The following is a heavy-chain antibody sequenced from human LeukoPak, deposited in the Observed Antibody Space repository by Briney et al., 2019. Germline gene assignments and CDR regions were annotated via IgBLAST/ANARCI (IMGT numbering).Heavy chain of an antibody. Sequence: GGSLRLSCAASGFTFSSFPMSWVRQAPGKGLEWVSAISGSGGSTYYADSVKGRFTISRDNSKNTLYLQMNSLRAEDTAVYYCAKGVQGVINYFDYWGQGTLVTVSS. CDR3: AKGVQGVINYFDY. CDR2: ISGSGGST. D-gene: IGHD3-10*01. J-gene: IGHJ4*02. CDR1: GFTFSSFP. V-gene: IGHV3-23*01.